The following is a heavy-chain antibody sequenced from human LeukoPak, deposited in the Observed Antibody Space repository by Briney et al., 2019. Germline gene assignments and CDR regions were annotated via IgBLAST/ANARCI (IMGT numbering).Heavy chain of an antibody. CDR1: GYSFTSYW. Sequence: GESLKISCKGSGYSFTSYWIGWGRRMPGRGREWRGIIYPGDSDTRYSPSFQGQVTISADKSISTAYLQWSSLKASDTAMYYCARHYSVPPYGPLDYWGQGTLVTVSS. CDR3: ARHYSVPPYGPLDY. V-gene: IGHV5-51*01. J-gene: IGHJ4*02. CDR2: IYPGDSDT. D-gene: IGHD3-10*01.